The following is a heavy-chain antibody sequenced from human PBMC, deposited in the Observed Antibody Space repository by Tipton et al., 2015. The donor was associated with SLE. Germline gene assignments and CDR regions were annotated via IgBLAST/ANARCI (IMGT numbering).Heavy chain of an antibody. J-gene: IGHJ4*02. CDR3: ILGVYSGGWTGGDY. CDR1: GFTLASYW. Sequence: SLRLSCAASGFTLASYWLSWVRQTPGKGLEWVANLKQDGTERHYVDSVKGRFTISRDNAKNSLFLQMSSLRAEDTAVYYCILGVYSGGWTGGDYWGQGSVVTVSS. CDR2: LKQDGTER. D-gene: IGHD6-19*01. V-gene: IGHV3-7*01.